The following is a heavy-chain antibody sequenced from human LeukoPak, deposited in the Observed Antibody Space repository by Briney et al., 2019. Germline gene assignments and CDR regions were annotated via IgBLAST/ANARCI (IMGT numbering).Heavy chain of an antibody. V-gene: IGHV3-30*03. D-gene: IGHD3-22*01. CDR3: ARGYYYDSSGYNDAFDI. J-gene: IGHJ3*02. CDR1: GFTFSSYG. Sequence: GGSLRLSCAASGFTFSSYGMHWVRQAPGKGLEGVAVISYDGSNKYYADSVKGRFTISRDNSKNTLYLQMNSLRAEDTAVYYCARGYYYDSSGYNDAFDIWGQGTMVTVSS. CDR2: ISYDGSNK.